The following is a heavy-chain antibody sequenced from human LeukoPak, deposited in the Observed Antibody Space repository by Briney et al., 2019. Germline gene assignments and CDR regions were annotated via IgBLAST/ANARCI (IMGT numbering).Heavy chain of an antibody. D-gene: IGHD3-10*01. CDR2: IIPIFGTA. CDR3: ATGPTMVRGVSDY. Sequence: ASVKVSCKASGYTFSDNYIHWVRQAPGQGLEWMGGIIPIFGTANYAQKFQGRVTMTEDTSTDTAYMELSSLRSEDTAVYYCATGPTMVRGVSDYWGQGTLVTVSS. J-gene: IGHJ4*02. CDR1: GYTFSDNY. V-gene: IGHV1-69*06.